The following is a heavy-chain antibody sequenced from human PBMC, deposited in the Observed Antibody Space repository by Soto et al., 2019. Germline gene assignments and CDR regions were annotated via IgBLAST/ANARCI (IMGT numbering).Heavy chain of an antibody. J-gene: IGHJ4*02. CDR1: GGSISSGDYY. Sequence: PSETLSLTCTVSGGSISSGDYYWSWIRQPPGKGLEWIGYIYYSGSTYYNPSLKSRGTISVETTKNQFSLKQSSATAAATAVHYCATDTFTVPTHYFDYRGQGTLVPGS. D-gene: IGHD4-17*01. V-gene: IGHV4-30-4*01. CDR2: IYYSGST. CDR3: ATDTFTVPTHYFDY.